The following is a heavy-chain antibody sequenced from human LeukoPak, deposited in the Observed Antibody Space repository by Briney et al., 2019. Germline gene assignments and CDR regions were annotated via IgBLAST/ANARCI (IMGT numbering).Heavy chain of an antibody. CDR2: ISSSSSYL. V-gene: IGHV3-21*01. Sequence: GGSLRLSCAVSGFTFSSYSMNWVRQAPGKGLEWVSSISSSSSYLYYADSVKGRFTISRDNAKNSLYLQMNSLRAEDTAVYYCARLGIAAAGTDYWGQGTLVTVSS. J-gene: IGHJ4*02. CDR1: GFTFSSYS. CDR3: ARLGIAAAGTDY. D-gene: IGHD6-13*01.